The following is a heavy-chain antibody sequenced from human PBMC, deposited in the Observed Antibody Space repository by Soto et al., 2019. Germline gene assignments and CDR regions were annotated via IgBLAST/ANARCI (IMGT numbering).Heavy chain of an antibody. D-gene: IGHD3-3*01. CDR3: VRGVYRFLEWDHFDN. V-gene: IGHV3-74*01. CDR2: INTDGTST. J-gene: IGHJ4*02. CDR1: GFTFSSFW. Sequence: EVQLVDSGGGLVQPGGSLRLSCAASGFTFSSFWMHWVRQVPGQGLMWVSLINTDGTSTRYADSVKGRFTISRDNAKNTLSLQMNSLRAADTAVYYCVRGVYRFLEWDHFDNWGQGSLVTVSS.